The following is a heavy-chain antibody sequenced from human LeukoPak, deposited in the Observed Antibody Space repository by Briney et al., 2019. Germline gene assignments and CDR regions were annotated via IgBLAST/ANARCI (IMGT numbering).Heavy chain of an antibody. CDR3: ARRGGSYYDFWSHYYMDV. Sequence: SETLSLTCTVSGGSISSSSYYWGWIRQPPWKGLEWIGSIYYSWSTYYNPCLKCRITISVDTSKNQFSLTLSSVTAADTAVYYCARRGGSYYDFWSHYYMDVWGKGTTVTVSS. CDR1: GGSISSSSYY. CDR2: IYYSWST. D-gene: IGHD3-3*01. V-gene: IGHV4-39*01. J-gene: IGHJ6*03.